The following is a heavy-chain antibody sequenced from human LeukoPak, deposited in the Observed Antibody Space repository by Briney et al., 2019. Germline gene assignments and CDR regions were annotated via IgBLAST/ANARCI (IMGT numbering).Heavy chain of an antibody. V-gene: IGHV4-59*08. J-gene: IGHJ4*02. CDR1: GGAISGYY. CDR3: VRHVRDGHNRFYFDN. Sequence: KTSETLSLTCTVSGGAISGYYWSWIRQPPGKGLEWMGYIYYSGSTTYNPSLKSRVTISVDTSKNQFSLRLSSVTAADTAVYYCVRHVRDGHNRFYFDNWGQGTLVTVSS. D-gene: IGHD5-24*01. CDR2: IYYSGST.